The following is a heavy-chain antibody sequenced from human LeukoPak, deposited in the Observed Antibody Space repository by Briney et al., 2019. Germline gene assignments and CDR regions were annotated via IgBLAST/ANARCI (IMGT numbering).Heavy chain of an antibody. Sequence: GASVKVSCKASGYTFTGYYMHWVRQAPGQGLEWMGRINPNSGGTNYAQKFQGRVTMTRDTSISTAYMELSSLRSDDTAVYYCTRESGSYHGNDYWGQGTLVTVSS. V-gene: IGHV1-2*06. D-gene: IGHD1-26*01. CDR2: INPNSGGT. J-gene: IGHJ4*02. CDR1: GYTFTGYY. CDR3: TRESGSYHGNDY.